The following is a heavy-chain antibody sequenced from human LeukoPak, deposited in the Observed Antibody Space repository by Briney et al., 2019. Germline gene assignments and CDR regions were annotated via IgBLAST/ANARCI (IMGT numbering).Heavy chain of an antibody. D-gene: IGHD2-15*01. CDR1: GFTFSSYT. J-gene: IGHJ2*01. CDR2: ISYDGSNK. V-gene: IGHV3-30*04. Sequence: PGGSLRLSCAASGFTFSSYTMHWVRQAPGKGLEWVAVISYDGSNKYYANSVKGRFTISRDNCKNMLYLQMNSLRAEDTAVDYCLRGGRGPGDFFDLWGRGTLVTVSS. CDR3: LRGGRGPGDFFDL.